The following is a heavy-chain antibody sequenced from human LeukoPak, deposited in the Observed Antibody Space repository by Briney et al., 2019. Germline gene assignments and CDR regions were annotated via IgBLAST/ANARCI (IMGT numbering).Heavy chain of an antibody. CDR2: IYYSGST. J-gene: IGHJ4*02. CDR1: GGSISSYY. CDR3: AIFPNY. V-gene: IGHV4-59*08. Sequence: SETLSRTCTVSGGSISSYYWIWIRQPPGKGLEGSVYIYYSGSTNYNPSLKSRVTISVDTSKNQFSVKLSSVTAADTGVYYCAIFPNYWGQGTLVTVS.